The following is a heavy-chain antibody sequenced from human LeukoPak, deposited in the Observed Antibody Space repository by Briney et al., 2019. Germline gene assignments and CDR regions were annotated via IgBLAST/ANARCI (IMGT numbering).Heavy chain of an antibody. CDR1: GFTFSSYS. Sequence: GSLRLSCAASGFTFSSYSMNWVRQAPGKGLEWIGRIYFSGRTDYNPSLKSRVTMSTDTSKNEFSLKVRSVTAADTAVYYCVRRLGWFGDGMADPWGQGIRVTVSS. V-gene: IGHV4-59*10. CDR3: VRRLGWFGDGMADP. J-gene: IGHJ5*02. CDR2: IYFSGRT. D-gene: IGHD3-10*01.